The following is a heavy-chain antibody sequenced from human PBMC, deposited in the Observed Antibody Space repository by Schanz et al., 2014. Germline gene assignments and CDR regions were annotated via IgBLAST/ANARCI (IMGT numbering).Heavy chain of an antibody. D-gene: IGHD5-12*01. Sequence: QVQLVQSGAEVKKPGASVKVSCKASGYTFISYGISWVRQAPGQGLEWLGWISGSNGNTNYTQKFQGRVTMTIDPYTSTAYMELRSLRSDDTAVYYCARDFSAYVGNYFDYWGQRTLVTVSS. CDR3: ARDFSAYVGNYFDY. CDR2: ISGSNGNT. CDR1: GYTFISYG. V-gene: IGHV1-18*01. J-gene: IGHJ4*02.